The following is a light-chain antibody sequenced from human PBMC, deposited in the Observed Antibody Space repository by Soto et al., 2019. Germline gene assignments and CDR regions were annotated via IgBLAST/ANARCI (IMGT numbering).Light chain of an antibody. CDR1: SSDVGGYNY. J-gene: IGLJ1*01. V-gene: IGLV2-11*01. CDR2: DVS. Sequence: QSALNQPRSVSGSPGQSVTISCTGTSSDVGGYNYVSWYQQHPGKAPKLMIYDVSKRPSGVPDRFSGSKSGNTASLTISGLQAEDEADYYCCPYAGSYTYVFGTGTKVTVL. CDR3: CPYAGSYTYV.